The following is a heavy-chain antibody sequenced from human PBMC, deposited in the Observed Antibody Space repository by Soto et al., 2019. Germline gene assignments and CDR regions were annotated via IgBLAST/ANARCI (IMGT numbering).Heavy chain of an antibody. Sequence: GGSLRLSCAASGFTFSSYGMHWVRQAPGKGLEWVAVISYDGSNKYYADSVKGRFTISRDNSKNTLYLQMNSLRAEDTAVYYCAESSVGSSWYYYYYGMDVWSQGTTVTVSS. V-gene: IGHV3-30*18. CDR1: GFTFSSYG. J-gene: IGHJ6*02. CDR3: AESSVGSSWYYYYYGMDV. CDR2: ISYDGSNK. D-gene: IGHD6-13*01.